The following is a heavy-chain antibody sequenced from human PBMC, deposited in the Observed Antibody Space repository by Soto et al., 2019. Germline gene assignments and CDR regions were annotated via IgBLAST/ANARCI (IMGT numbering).Heavy chain of an antibody. CDR3: ANHRGFLVTQYFFDY. D-gene: IGHD2-21*02. CDR2: ISNSGGST. V-gene: IGHV3-23*01. CDR1: GFTLKSYA. J-gene: IGHJ4*02. Sequence: GGALTLSCAAPGFTLKSYAMCWVHQAPGKGLEWVSSISNSGGSTYYADSVQGRFTISRDNSKNTLSLQMNSLRAEDTAIYYCANHRGFLVTQYFFDYWGQGTLVPVSS.